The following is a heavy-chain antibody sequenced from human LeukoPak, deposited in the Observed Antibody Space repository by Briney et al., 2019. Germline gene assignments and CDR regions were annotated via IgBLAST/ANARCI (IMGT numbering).Heavy chain of an antibody. CDR3: AREGVYSNGPFDY. Sequence: PGESLTLSCAASGFTFSSYAMHWVRQAPGKGLEWVAVISHDGNNKYNADSVKGRFTISRDNSKNTLYLQTNSLRAEDTAVYYCAREGVYSNGPFDYWGQGTRVTVSS. J-gene: IGHJ4*02. CDR2: ISHDGNNK. D-gene: IGHD5-18*01. V-gene: IGHV3-30-3*01. CDR1: GFTFSSYA.